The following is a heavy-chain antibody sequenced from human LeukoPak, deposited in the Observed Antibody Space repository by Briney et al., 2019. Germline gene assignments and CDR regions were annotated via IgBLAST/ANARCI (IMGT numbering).Heavy chain of an antibody. V-gene: IGHV3-23*01. CDR2: ISGSGGST. Sequence: GGSLRLSCAASGFTFSSYAMSWVRQAPGKGLEWVSAISGSGGSTYYADSVKGRFTIPRDNSKNTLYLQMNSLRAEDTAVYYCAKRIAVAGCTDYWGQGTLVTVSS. CDR3: AKRIAVAGCTDY. J-gene: IGHJ4*02. D-gene: IGHD6-19*01. CDR1: GFTFSSYA.